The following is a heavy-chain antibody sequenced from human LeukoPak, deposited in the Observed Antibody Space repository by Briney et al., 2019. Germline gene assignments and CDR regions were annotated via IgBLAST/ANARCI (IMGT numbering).Heavy chain of an antibody. CDR3: ARDNGDYGY. Sequence: PSETLSLTCTVSGGSISSYYWSWSRQLPGKGLEWIGYIYYSGSTNYNPSLKSRVTISVDTSKNQFSLKLSSVTAADTAVYYCARDNGDYGYWGQGTLVTVSS. CDR1: GGSISSYY. CDR2: IYYSGST. V-gene: IGHV4-59*01. D-gene: IGHD4-17*01. J-gene: IGHJ4*02.